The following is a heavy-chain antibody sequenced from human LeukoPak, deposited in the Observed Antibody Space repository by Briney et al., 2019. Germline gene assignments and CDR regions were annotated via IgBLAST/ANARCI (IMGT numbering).Heavy chain of an antibody. CDR3: ARVRVNYVWGHYPVDY. CDR2: ISGNNGNT. D-gene: IGHD3-16*02. V-gene: IGHV1-18*01. Sequence: ASVKVSCRASGYTFTSYGISWVRQAPGQGLEWMGWISGNNGNTNYAQKLQGRVTMTTDTSTSTAYVELRSLRSDDTALYYCARVRVNYVWGHYPVDYWGQGTLVTVSS. J-gene: IGHJ4*02. CDR1: GYTFTSYG.